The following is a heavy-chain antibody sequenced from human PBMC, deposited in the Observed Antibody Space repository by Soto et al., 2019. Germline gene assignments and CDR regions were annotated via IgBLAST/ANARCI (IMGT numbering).Heavy chain of an antibody. CDR1: GGSISSGGYY. Sequence: QVQLQESGPGLVKPSQTLSLTCTVSGGSISSGGYYWSWIRQHPGKGLEWIGYIYYSGSTYYNPSLKSRVTISVDTSKNQFSLKLSAVTAADTAVYYCARENLWELRFALDYWGQGTLVTVSS. J-gene: IGHJ4*02. CDR2: IYYSGST. V-gene: IGHV4-31*03. D-gene: IGHD1-26*01. CDR3: ARENLWELRFALDY.